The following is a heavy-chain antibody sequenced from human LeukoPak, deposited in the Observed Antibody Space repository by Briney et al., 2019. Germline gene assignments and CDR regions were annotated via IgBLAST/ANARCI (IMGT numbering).Heavy chain of an antibody. CDR1: GFTFSSYE. CDR2: ISRSGSTI. Sequence: PGGSPRLSCAASGFTFSSYEMNWVGQAPGKGLEWVSYISRSGSTIFSADSVKGRFTTSRDNAKNTLFLKMNNLRAEDTAVYYCARVSRGSEYFDYWGQGTLVTVSS. V-gene: IGHV3-48*03. D-gene: IGHD3-10*01. J-gene: IGHJ4*02. CDR3: ARVSRGSEYFDY.